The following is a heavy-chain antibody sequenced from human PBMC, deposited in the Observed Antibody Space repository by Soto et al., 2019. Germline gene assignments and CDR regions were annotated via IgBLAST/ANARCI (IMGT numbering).Heavy chain of an antibody. V-gene: IGHV1-8*01. CDR1: GYTFTSYD. CDR3: ARGGIAVAGSVY. D-gene: IGHD6-19*01. CDR2: MHPNSGNT. J-gene: IGHJ4*02. Sequence: QLQLVQSGAEVKKPGASVKVSCKASGYTFTSYDINWGRQATGQGLEWMGWMHPNSGNTGYAQKFQCSITMPRNTSSSTAYMELSSLISEDTAVYYCARGGIAVAGSVYWGQGTLVTVSS.